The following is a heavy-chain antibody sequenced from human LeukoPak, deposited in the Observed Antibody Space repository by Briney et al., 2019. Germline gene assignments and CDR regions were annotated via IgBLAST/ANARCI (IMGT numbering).Heavy chain of an antibody. V-gene: IGHV4-4*07. CDR2: IYTSGST. CDR3: AKGRKDFDTNLGPFDS. Sequence: SETQSLTCTVSGGSISSYYWSWIRQPAGKGLEWIGRIYTSGSTNYNPSLKSRVTMSVGTSKTQFSLKVTSVTTADTAVYYCAKGRKDFDTNLGPFDSWGQGILVTVSS. J-gene: IGHJ4*02. CDR1: GGSISSYY. D-gene: IGHD3-9*01.